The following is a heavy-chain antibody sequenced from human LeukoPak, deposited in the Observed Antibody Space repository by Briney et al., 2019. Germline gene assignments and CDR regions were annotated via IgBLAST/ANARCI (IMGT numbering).Heavy chain of an antibody. J-gene: IGHJ4*02. V-gene: IGHV3-15*01. D-gene: IGHD2-21*01. CDR2: IKSKADSGTV. Sequence: PGGSLRLSRAASGFTFSNVFMSWVRQAPGKGLEWIGRIKSKADSGTVDYAAPVKGRFTISRDDSKNTVDLQMNSLNTEDTGVYYCTTKVIGLPDYWGQGTLVTVSS. CDR3: TTKVIGLPDY. CDR1: GFTFSNVF.